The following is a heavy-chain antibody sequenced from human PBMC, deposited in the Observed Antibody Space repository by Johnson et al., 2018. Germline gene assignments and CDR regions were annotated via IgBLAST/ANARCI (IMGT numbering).Heavy chain of an antibody. CDR2: ISSSSSYI. D-gene: IGHD2-2*01. J-gene: IGHJ3*02. Sequence: VQLVQSGGGLVKPGGSLRLSCAASGFTFSSYSMNWVRQAPGKGLEWVSSISSSSSYIYYADSVKGRFTISRDNAKNSLYLQMNSLRAEDTAVYYWASEDMLVVPAAMSAFDIWGQGTMVTVSS. CDR3: ASEDMLVVPAAMSAFDI. CDR1: GFTFSSYS. V-gene: IGHV3-21*01.